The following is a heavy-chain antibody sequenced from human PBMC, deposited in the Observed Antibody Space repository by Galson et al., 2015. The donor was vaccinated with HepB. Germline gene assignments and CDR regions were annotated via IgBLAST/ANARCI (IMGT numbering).Heavy chain of an antibody. V-gene: IGHV3-30*04. D-gene: IGHD3-10*01. J-gene: IGHJ3*02. CDR3: ARGAANTYYYGSGPDAFDI. CDR1: GFTFSSYA. CDR2: ISYDGSNK. Sequence: SLRLSCAASGFTFSSYAMHWVRQAPGKGLEWVAVISYDGSNKYYADSVKGRFTISRDNSKNTLYLQMNSLRAEDTAVYCCARGAANTYYYGSGPDAFDIWGQGTVVTVSS.